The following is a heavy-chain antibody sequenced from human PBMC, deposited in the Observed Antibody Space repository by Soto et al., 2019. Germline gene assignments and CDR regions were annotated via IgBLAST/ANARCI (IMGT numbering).Heavy chain of an antibody. CDR1: GLTFSDCY. CDR2: ISSSGNII. V-gene: IGHV3-11*01. D-gene: IGHD3-10*01. Sequence: QVQLVESGGGLVKPGGSLRLSCAASGLTFSDCYINWIRQAPGKGLEWISYISSSGNIINYAGSVKGRFTISRDNTKNSLYLQMNSPRVEDTAMYHCARVRFGEGGYAMDVWGQGTTVTVSS. CDR3: ARVRFGEGGYAMDV. J-gene: IGHJ6*02.